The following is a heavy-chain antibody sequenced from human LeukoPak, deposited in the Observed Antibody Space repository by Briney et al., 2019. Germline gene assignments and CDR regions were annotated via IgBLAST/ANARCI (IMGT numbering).Heavy chain of an antibody. D-gene: IGHD1-26*01. V-gene: IGHV4-30-4*08. J-gene: IGHJ4*02. CDR3: ARGEAGASEFDY. CDR2: IYYSGST. Sequence: SETLSLTCAVYGGSFSGYYWSWIRQPPGKGLEWIGYIYYSGSTYYNPSLKSRVTISVDTSKNQFSLKLSSVTAADTAVYYCARGEAGASEFDYWGQGTLVTVSS. CDR1: GGSFSGYY.